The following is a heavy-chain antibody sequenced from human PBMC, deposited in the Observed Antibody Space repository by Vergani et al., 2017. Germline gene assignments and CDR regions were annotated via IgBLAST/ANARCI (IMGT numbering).Heavy chain of an antibody. J-gene: IGHJ6*02. D-gene: IGHD4-11*01. CDR1: GLTFSSYG. CDR2: ISDDGSNK. V-gene: IGHV3-30*18. Sequence: QVQLVESGGGVVQPGRSLRLSCAASGLTFSSYGMHWVRQAPGKGLEWVAVISDDGSNKYYADSVKGLFTISRDNSKNTLYLQMKSLSAEDTAVYYCAKDPSSPTVTSDYYYYYGMDVGGQGTTVTVSS. CDR3: AKDPSSPTVTSDYYYYYGMDV.